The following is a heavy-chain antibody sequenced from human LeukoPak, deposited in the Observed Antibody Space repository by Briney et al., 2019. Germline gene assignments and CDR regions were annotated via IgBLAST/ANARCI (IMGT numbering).Heavy chain of an antibody. CDR1: GFTFSAHY. Sequence: GGSLRLSRAASGFTFSAHYMSWVRQAPGKGLEWISYISDSGNTIFYADSVKGRFTISRDNGKNSLSLQLNSLAVEDTAIYYCARDRQPSSYIGMDVWGQGTTVTVSS. CDR2: ISDSGNTI. D-gene: IGHD2/OR15-2a*01. CDR3: ARDRQPSSYIGMDV. V-gene: IGHV3-11*01. J-gene: IGHJ6*02.